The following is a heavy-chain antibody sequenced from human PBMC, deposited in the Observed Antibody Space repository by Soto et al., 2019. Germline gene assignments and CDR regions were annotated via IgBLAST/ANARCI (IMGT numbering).Heavy chain of an antibody. CDR3: ARESHDILTGPPWVWYFDL. CDR2: INDRGSI. J-gene: IGHJ2*01. CDR1: GGSFSGYY. Sequence: QVQLQQWGAGPLRPLETLSLPCGVSGGSFSGYYWAWIRQSPGKGLEWIGEINDRGSINYNPALKSRVSISVDTSKSHYSLNLRSVTAAYTAVYYCARESHDILTGPPWVWYFDLWGRATLVTVSS. D-gene: IGHD3-9*01. V-gene: IGHV4-34*01.